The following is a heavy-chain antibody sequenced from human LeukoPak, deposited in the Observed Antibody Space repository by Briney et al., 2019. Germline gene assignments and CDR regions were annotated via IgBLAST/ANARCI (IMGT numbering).Heavy chain of an antibody. D-gene: IGHD6-19*01. CDR3: ARPYSSGWYRPFDI. V-gene: IGHV4-4*07. J-gene: IGHJ3*02. CDR2: IYTSGST. CDR1: GGSISSYY. Sequence: PSETLSLTCTVSGGSISSYYWSWIRQPAGKGLEWIGRIYTSGSTNYNPSLKSRVTMSVDTSKNQFSLKLSSVTAADTAVYYCARPYSSGWYRPFDIWGQGTMVTVSS.